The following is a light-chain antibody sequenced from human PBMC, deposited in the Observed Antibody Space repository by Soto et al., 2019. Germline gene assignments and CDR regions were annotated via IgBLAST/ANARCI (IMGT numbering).Light chain of an antibody. CDR2: DTS. Sequence: EIVVTQSPATLSVSPGERVTLSCRASQSDSSSLAWYQQRPGQAPRLLIYDTSTRAPGIAARFSGSGSGTEFTLTISSLQSEDVAVYYCQQYVHWPPGTFGQGTTVEIK. CDR3: QQYVHWPPGT. J-gene: IGKJ1*01. CDR1: QSDSSS. V-gene: IGKV3-15*01.